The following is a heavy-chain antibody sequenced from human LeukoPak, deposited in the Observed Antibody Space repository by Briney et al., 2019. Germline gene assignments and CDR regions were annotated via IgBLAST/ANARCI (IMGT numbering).Heavy chain of an antibody. CDR1: GFTFSSYG. CDR3: ARLDMITFGGVIVRKGPYYYGMDV. D-gene: IGHD3-16*02. J-gene: IGHJ6*02. V-gene: IGHV3-33*01. CDR2: IWYDGSNK. Sequence: GRSLRLSCAASGFTFSSYGMHWVRQAPGKGLEWVAVIWYDGSNKYYADSVKGRFTISRDNSKNTLYLQMNSLRAEDTAVYYCARLDMITFGGVIVRKGPYYYGMDVWGQGTTVTVSS.